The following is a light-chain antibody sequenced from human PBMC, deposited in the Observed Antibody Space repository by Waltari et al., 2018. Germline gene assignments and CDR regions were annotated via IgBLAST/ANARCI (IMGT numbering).Light chain of an antibody. CDR3: SSFAGGNNV. J-gene: IGLJ1*01. V-gene: IGLV2-8*01. CDR1: SSDVGYYDS. Sequence: QSALTQPPSASGSPGQSVTVSCTGTSSDVGYYDSVSWYQQHPGNPPKLIIYEVTKRPSGVPDRFSGSKSANTASLTVSGLQAEDEATYFCSSFAGGNNVFGTGTKLIVL. CDR2: EVT.